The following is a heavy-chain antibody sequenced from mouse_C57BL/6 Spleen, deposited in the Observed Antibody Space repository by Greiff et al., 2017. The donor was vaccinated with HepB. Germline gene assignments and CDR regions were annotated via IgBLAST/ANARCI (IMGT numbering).Heavy chain of an antibody. J-gene: IGHJ3*01. CDR3: ASPLYDGYGFAY. V-gene: IGHV1-39*01. D-gene: IGHD2-3*01. CDR2: INPNYGTT. CDR1: GYSFTDYN. Sequence: VHVKQSGPELVKPGASVKISCKASGYSFTDYNMNWVKQSNGKSLEWIGVINPNYGTTSYNQKFKGKATLTVDKSSSTAYMQLNSLTSEDSAVYYCASPLYDGYGFAYWGQGTLVTVSA.